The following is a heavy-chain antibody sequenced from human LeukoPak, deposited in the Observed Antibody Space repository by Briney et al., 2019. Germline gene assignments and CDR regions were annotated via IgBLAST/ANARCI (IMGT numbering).Heavy chain of an antibody. CDR2: ISSSGSTI. CDR3: ARDRDDSSCYYSFDY. CDR1: GFTFSDYY. J-gene: IGHJ4*02. V-gene: IGHV3-11*04. Sequence: TGGSLRLSCAASGFTFSDYYMSWIRQAPGKGLEWVSYISSSGSTIYYADSVKGRFTISRDNAKNSLYLQMNSLRAEDTAVYYCARDRDDSSCYYSFDYWGQGTLVTVSS. D-gene: IGHD3-22*01.